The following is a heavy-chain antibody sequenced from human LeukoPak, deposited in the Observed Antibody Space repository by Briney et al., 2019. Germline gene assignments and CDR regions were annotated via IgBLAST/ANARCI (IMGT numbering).Heavy chain of an antibody. J-gene: IGHJ4*02. CDR1: GYSFTSYW. D-gene: IGHD3-9*01. CDR3: ARPREFDWLLFNPPDY. V-gene: IGHV5-51*01. Sequence: GESLKTSCKGSGYSFTSYWIGWVRQMPGKGLEWMGIIYPGDSDTRYSPSFQGQVTISADKSISTAYLQWSSLKASDTAMYYCARPREFDWLLFNPPDYWGQGTLVTVSS. CDR2: IYPGDSDT.